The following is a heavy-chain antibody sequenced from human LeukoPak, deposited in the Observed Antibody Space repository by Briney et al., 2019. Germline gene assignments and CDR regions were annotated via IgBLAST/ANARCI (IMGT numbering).Heavy chain of an antibody. D-gene: IGHD3-10*01. CDR1: SEFFSGYY. J-gene: IGHJ4*02. CDR3: ARGLWFGDENPPYFDY. Sequence: SETLSLTCGVSSEFFSGYYWGWIRQPPGKGLEWIGDINDSGTTKYNPTLKSRVTISIDTSKKQFSLKVKSVTAADTAVYYCARGLWFGDENPPYFDYWGQGILVTVSS. CDR2: INDSGTT. V-gene: IGHV4-34*01.